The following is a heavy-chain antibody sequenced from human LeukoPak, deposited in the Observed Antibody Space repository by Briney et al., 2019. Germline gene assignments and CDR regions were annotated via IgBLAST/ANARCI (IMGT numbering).Heavy chain of an antibody. CDR1: GYTYSTYS. CDR2: ISSSSNYI. Sequence: GGSLRLSCAASGYTYSTYSMNWVCQAPGKGLEWVSCISSSSNYIYYADSVKGRFTISRDNAKNSLYLQMNSLRAEDTAVYYCARVLYGPGIVTDYWGQGTLVTVSS. J-gene: IGHJ4*02. V-gene: IGHV3-21*01. D-gene: IGHD3-10*01. CDR3: ARVLYGPGIVTDY.